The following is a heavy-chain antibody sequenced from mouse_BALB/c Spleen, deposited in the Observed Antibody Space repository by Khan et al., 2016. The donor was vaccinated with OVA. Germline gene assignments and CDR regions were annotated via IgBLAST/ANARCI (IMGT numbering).Heavy chain of an antibody. CDR3: ARGGNLNWDSFAY. CDR1: GFNINDTY. V-gene: IGHV14-3*02. Sequence: VQLKESGAELVKPGASVKLSCTASGFNINDTYMHWVKQRPEQGLEWIGRIDPANGNTKYDPKFQGKATITADTSSNTAYLQLSSLTSEDTAVYYCARGGNLNWDSFAYWGQGTLVTVSA. J-gene: IGHJ3*01. D-gene: IGHD4-1*01. CDR2: IDPANGNT.